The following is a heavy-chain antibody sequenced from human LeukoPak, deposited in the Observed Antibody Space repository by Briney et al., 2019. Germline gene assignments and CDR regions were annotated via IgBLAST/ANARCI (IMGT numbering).Heavy chain of an antibody. Sequence: ASETLSLTCAVYGGSFSGYYWSWIRQPPGKGLEWIGEINHSGSTNYNPSLKSRVTISVGTSKNQFSLKLSSVTAADTAVYYCARRSKVPAANFDYWGQGTLVTVSS. J-gene: IGHJ4*02. CDR2: INHSGST. CDR1: GGSFSGYY. V-gene: IGHV4-34*01. D-gene: IGHD2-2*01. CDR3: ARRSKVPAANFDY.